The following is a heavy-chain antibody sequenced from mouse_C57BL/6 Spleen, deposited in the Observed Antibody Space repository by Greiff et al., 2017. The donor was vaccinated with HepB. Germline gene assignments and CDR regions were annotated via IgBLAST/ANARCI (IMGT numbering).Heavy chain of an antibody. CDR2: IDPSDSYT. CDR3: ARSGRSLLEDFDC. V-gene: IGHV1-50*01. J-gene: IGHJ2*01. CDR1: GYTFTSYW. D-gene: IGHD2-14*01. Sequence: LQQPGAELVKPGASVKLSCKASGYTFTSYWMQWVKQRPGQGLEWIGEIDPSDSYTNYNQKFKGKATLTVDTSSSTAYMQLSSLTSEDSAVYYCARSGRSLLEDFDCWGQGTTLTVSS.